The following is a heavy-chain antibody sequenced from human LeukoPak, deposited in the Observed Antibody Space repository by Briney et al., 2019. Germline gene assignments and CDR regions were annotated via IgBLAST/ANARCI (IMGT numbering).Heavy chain of an antibody. CDR1: GGSISSYY. Sequence: SETLSLTCTVSGGSISSYYWSWIRQPPGKGLEWIGYIYHSGSTSYNPSLKSRVTISVDTSKNQFSLKVSSVTAADTAVYYCARRWEGYNYGIVDYWGQGTLVTVSS. CDR3: ARRWEGYNYGIVDY. V-gene: IGHV4-59*08. D-gene: IGHD5-18*01. J-gene: IGHJ4*02. CDR2: IYHSGST.